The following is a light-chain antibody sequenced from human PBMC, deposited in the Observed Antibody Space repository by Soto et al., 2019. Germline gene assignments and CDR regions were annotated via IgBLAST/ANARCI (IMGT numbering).Light chain of an antibody. Sequence: QRTQAPSTPSGTVGDRVTIRFRASQTISSWLAWYQQKPGKAPKLLIYKASTLKSGVPSRFSGSGSGTEFTLTISSLQPDDFATYYCQHYNSYSEAFGQGTKVDIK. CDR2: KAS. J-gene: IGKJ1*01. V-gene: IGKV1-5*03. CDR3: QHYNSYSEA. CDR1: QTISSW.